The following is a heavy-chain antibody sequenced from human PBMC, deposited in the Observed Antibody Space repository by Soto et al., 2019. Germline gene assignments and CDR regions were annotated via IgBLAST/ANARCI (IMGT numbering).Heavy chain of an antibody. CDR2: ISTSGGNT. D-gene: IGHD1-1*01. CDR1: GLIFSSYA. V-gene: IGHV3-23*01. J-gene: IGHJ5*02. CDR3: VKDTTRRDGFPRGS. Sequence: GGSLRLSCAASGLIFSSYAMAWVRQAPGKGLEWVSSISTSGGNTYYADSVKGRFTISRDNSDNTLYLQMNTLRAEDTALYYCVKDTTRRDGFPRGSWGQGTLVTVYS.